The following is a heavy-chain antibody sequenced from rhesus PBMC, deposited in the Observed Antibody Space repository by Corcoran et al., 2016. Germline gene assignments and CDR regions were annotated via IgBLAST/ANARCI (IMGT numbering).Heavy chain of an antibody. J-gene: IGHJ6*01. CDR2: MNPSKCNT. D-gene: IGHD3-28*01. CDR3: AREKWLLIYGLDS. V-gene: IGHV1-200*01. Sequence: QVQLVQSGAEVKKPGASVKLSCKASGYTFTSYSINWVRQAPGQGLEWMGWMNPSKCNTGYEQKCQGRVTMTRDTSTSTAYMELSSLRSEDTAVYYCAREKWLLIYGLDSWGQGVVVTVSS. CDR1: GYTFTSYS.